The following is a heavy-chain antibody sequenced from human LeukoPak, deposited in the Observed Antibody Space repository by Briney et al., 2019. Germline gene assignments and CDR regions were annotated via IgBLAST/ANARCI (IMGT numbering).Heavy chain of an antibody. CDR3: ARYKGVDTATVTGLAN. CDR1: GYTFTGYY. J-gene: IGHJ4*02. Sequence: ASVKVSCKASGYTFTGYYILWVRQAPGQGLEWLGWVNPNSGDTYYAQKFQGRVTMTRDTSTSTAYMELSRLTSDDTAVYYCARYKGVDTATVTGLANWGPGTLVTVSS. D-gene: IGHD5-18*01. V-gene: IGHV1-2*02. CDR2: VNPNSGDT.